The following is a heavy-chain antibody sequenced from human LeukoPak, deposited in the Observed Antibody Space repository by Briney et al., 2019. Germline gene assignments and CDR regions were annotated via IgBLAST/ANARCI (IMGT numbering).Heavy chain of an antibody. V-gene: IGHV3-30*02. D-gene: IGHD6-13*01. J-gene: IGHJ6*03. CDR1: GFTFSSYS. Sequence: PGGSLRLSCAASGFTFSSYSMNWVRQAPGKGLEWVAFIRYDGSNKYYADSVKGRFTISRDNSKNTLYLQMNSLRAEDTAVYYCAKDYGYSSSFYYYYYYMDVWGKGTTVTISS. CDR2: IRYDGSNK. CDR3: AKDYGYSSSFYYYYYYMDV.